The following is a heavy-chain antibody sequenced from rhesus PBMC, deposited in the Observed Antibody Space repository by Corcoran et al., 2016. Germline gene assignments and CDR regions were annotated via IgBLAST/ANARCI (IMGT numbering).Heavy chain of an antibody. D-gene: IGHD3-9*01. CDR2: INTGGGST. J-gene: IGHJ3*01. CDR3: ATGTRNAFDF. V-gene: IGHV3-8*01. CDR1: GFTFGSYG. Sequence: EVQLVESGGGLVQPGGSLRLSCAASGFTFGSYGMHWARQAPGKGLEWVSAINTGGGSTWYKDSVKGKFTISRENAKNTLYLQMDSLRAEDTAVYYCATGTRNAFDFWGQGLRVTVSS.